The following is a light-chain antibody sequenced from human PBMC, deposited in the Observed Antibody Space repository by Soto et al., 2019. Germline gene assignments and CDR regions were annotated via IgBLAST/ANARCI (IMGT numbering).Light chain of an antibody. V-gene: IGKV1-33*01. Sequence: DIQMTQSPCSLSASVGDRVTITCQASQDISNYLNWYQQKPGKAPKLLIYDASNLETGVPSRFSGSGSGTDFTFTISSLQPEDIATYYCQQYDNLPGTFGGGTKVDIK. CDR1: QDISNY. CDR2: DAS. CDR3: QQYDNLPGT. J-gene: IGKJ4*01.